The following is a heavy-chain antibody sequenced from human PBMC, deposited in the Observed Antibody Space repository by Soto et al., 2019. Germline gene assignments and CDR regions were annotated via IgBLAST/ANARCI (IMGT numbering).Heavy chain of an antibody. J-gene: IGHJ6*02. CDR1: GGSISGYY. Sequence: SETLSITCTVSGGSISGYYWSWIRQPPGKGLKWIGYMYNTGSTVYNPSLKSRVTISVDTSKNQFSLKLFSVTAADTAVYYCARDLWGYCGTDCYPLDVWGQGTTVTVS. V-gene: IGHV4-59*01. CDR3: ARDLWGYCGTDCYPLDV. D-gene: IGHD2-21*02. CDR2: MYNTGST.